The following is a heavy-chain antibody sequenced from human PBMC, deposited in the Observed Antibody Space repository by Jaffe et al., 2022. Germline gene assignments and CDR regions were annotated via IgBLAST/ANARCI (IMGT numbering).Heavy chain of an antibody. D-gene: IGHD2-2*01. Sequence: QVQLVQSGAEVKKPGASVKVSCKASGYTFTGYYMHWVRQAPGQGLEWMGWINPNSGGTNYAQKFQGRVTMTRDTSISTAYMELSRLRSDDTAVYYCARDWHPSIVVVPAAQYYFDYWGQGTLVTVSS. CDR1: GYTFTGYY. V-gene: IGHV1-2*02. CDR2: INPNSGGT. CDR3: ARDWHPSIVVVPAAQYYFDY. J-gene: IGHJ4*02.